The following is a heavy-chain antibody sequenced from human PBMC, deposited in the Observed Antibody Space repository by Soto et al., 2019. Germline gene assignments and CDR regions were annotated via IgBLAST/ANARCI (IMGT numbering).Heavy chain of an antibody. V-gene: IGHV4-59*01. CDR3: ARDLGYCSGTTCYPHYEP. J-gene: IGHJ5*02. CDR1: GGSIRSYY. D-gene: IGHD2-15*01. Sequence: SVPLSLTCTVTGGSIRSYYWSWIRQPPGKGLEWIGYVYYTGSTNYNPSLKSRVTISLDTSKNQFSLKLSSVTAADTAVYYCARDLGYCSGTTCYPHYEPWCHGTLVTVPS. CDR2: VYYTGST.